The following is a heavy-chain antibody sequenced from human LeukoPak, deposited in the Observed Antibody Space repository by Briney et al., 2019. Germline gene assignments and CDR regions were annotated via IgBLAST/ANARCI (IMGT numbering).Heavy chain of an antibody. V-gene: IGHV3-23*01. CDR3: AIGRGSGNYNFFDP. Sequence: PGGSLRLSCAASGFSFSTYAMGWVRQAPGQGPEWVSVISSGGVNTYYADSVKGRFAISRDNSKSTLFLQMNNLGADDTAIYYCAIGRGSGNYNFFDPWGQGTLVTVSS. D-gene: IGHD3-10*01. CDR1: GFSFSTYA. J-gene: IGHJ5*02. CDR2: ISSGGVNT.